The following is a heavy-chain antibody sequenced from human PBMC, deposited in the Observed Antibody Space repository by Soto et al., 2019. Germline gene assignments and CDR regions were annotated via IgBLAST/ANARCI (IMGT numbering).Heavy chain of an antibody. D-gene: IGHD3-9*01. CDR1: GFTFSNAW. CDR3: PPAADYDVFNGYSQH. CDR2: IKSKTDGGTT. V-gene: IGHV3-15*01. Sequence: EVQLVESGGGLVKPGGSLRLSCAASGFTFSNAWMSWVRQAPGKELEWVGRIKSKTDGGTTDYAAPVQGRFTISRDDSRNTLYLQMNSLKTEATAVYYCPPAADYDVFNGYSQHWSQGTLVTVSS. J-gene: IGHJ1*01.